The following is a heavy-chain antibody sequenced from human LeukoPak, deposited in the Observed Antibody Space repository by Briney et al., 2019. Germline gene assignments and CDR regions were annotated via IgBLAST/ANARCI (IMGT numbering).Heavy chain of an antibody. CDR1: GYTFTGYY. Sequence: GASVKVSCKASGYTFTGYYMHWVRQAPGQGLEWMGWINPNSGGTNYAQKFQGRVTMTRDTSISTAYMELSRLRSDDTAVYYCARVVRYDSSGGYFDYWGRGTLVTVSS. J-gene: IGHJ4*02. D-gene: IGHD3-22*01. CDR2: INPNSGGT. V-gene: IGHV1-2*02. CDR3: ARVVRYDSSGGYFDY.